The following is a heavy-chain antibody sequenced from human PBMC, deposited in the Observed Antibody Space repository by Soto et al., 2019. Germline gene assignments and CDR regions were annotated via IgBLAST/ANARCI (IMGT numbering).Heavy chain of an antibody. D-gene: IGHD3-3*01. J-gene: IGHJ6*03. CDR3: AKDGVFGVDYYYYMDV. CDR1: GFTFSSYA. CDR2: ISGSGGST. Sequence: GGSLRLSCAASGFTFSSYAMSWVRQAPGKGLEWVSAISGSGGSTYYADSVKGRFTISRDNSKNTLYLQMNSLRAEDTAVYYCAKDGVFGVDYYYYMDVWGKGTTVTVSS. V-gene: IGHV3-23*01.